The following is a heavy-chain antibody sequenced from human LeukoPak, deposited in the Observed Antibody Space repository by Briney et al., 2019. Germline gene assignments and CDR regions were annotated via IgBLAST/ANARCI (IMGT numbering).Heavy chain of an antibody. CDR3: ATHALFESKTYSFWFDP. CDR1: GASINNYW. J-gene: IGHJ5*02. V-gene: IGHV4-59*08. D-gene: IGHD2-21*01. CDR2: IHHSGGT. Sequence: PSETLSLTCSVSGASINNYWWGWIRQPPGRGLEWIAYIHHSGGTKYNPSLKSRVTISLDTSKNQVSLMMTSVTAADTAVYFCATHALFESKTYSFWFDPWGHGTLVTVS.